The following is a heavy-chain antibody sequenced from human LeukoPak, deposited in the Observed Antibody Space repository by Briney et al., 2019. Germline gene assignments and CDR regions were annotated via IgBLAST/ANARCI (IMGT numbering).Heavy chain of an antibody. CDR2: ISSRSSTI. D-gene: IGHD3-22*01. J-gene: IGHJ3*02. V-gene: IGHV3-48*02. CDR3: ARERGGYYYYDSSGYGAFDI. Sequence: PGGSLRLSCAASGSTFSSYSMNWVRQAPGKGLEWVSYISSRSSTIYYADSVKGRFTISRDNAKNSLYLQMNSLRDEDTAVYYCARERGGYYYYDSSGYGAFDIWGQGTMVTVSS. CDR1: GSTFSSYS.